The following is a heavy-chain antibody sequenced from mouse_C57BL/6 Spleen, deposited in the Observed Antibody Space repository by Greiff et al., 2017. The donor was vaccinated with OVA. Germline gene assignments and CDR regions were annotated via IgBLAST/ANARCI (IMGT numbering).Heavy chain of an antibody. Sequence: VQVVESGPGLVQPSQSLSITCTVSGFSLTSYGVHWVRQSPGKGLEWLGVIWSGGSTDYNAAFISRLSISKDNSKSQVFFKMNSLQADDTAIYYCARKEIYSNYFDYWGQGTTLTVSS. CDR2: IWSGGST. J-gene: IGHJ2*01. CDR3: ARKEIYSNYFDY. D-gene: IGHD2-5*01. V-gene: IGHV2-2*01. CDR1: GFSLTSYG.